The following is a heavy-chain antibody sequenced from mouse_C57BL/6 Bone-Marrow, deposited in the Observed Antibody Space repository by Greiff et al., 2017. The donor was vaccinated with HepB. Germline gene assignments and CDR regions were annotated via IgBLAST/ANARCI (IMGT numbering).Heavy chain of an antibody. CDR3: ARDWYFDV. CDR2: INPYNGGT. CDR1: GYTFTDYY. Sequence: EVKVVESGPVLVKPGASVKMSCKASGYTFTDYYMNWVKQSHGKSLEWIGVINPYNGGTSYNQKFKGKATLTVDKSSSTAYMELNSLTSEDSAVYYCARDWYFDVWGTGTTVTVSS. V-gene: IGHV1-19*01. J-gene: IGHJ1*03.